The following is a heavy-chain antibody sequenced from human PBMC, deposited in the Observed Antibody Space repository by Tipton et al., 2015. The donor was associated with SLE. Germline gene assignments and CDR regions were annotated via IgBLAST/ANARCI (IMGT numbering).Heavy chain of an antibody. CDR3: ARRVREDYFDY. D-gene: IGHD5-24*01. J-gene: IGHJ4*02. Sequence: TLSLTCTVSGGSISSYYWGWIRQPPGKGLEWIGSIYYSGSTYYNPSLKSRVTISVDTSKNQFSLKLSSVTAADTAVYYCARRVREDYFDYWGQGTLVTVSS. CDR2: IYYSGST. V-gene: IGHV4-39*07. CDR1: GGSISSYY.